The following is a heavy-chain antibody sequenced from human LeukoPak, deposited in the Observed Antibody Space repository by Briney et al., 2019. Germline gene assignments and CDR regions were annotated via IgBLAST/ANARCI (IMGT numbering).Heavy chain of an antibody. D-gene: IGHD3-3*01. V-gene: IGHV1-8*03. CDR1: GYTFTSYD. J-gene: IGHJ5*02. CDR2: MNPNSGNT. Sequence: GASVKVSCKXSGYTFTSYDINWVRQATGQGLEWMGGMNPNSGNTGHAQKFQGRVTITRNTSISTAYMELSSLRSEDTAVYYCARGGDLYDFWSGYYNPWGQGTLVTVSS. CDR3: ARGGDLYDFWSGYYNP.